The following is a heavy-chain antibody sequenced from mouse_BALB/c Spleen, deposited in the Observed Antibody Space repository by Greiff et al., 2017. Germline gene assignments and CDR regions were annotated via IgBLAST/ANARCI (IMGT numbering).Heavy chain of an antibody. D-gene: IGHD1-2*01. Sequence: EVQLQQSGAELVRSGASVKLSCTASGFNIKDYYMHWVKQRPEQGLEWIGWIDPENGDTEYAPKFQGKATMTADTSSNSAYLQLSSLTSEDTAVYYCNASLRDYGYDDSLAYWGQGTSVTVSA. CDR1: GFNIKDYY. V-gene: IGHV14-4*02. CDR3: NASLRDYGYDDSLAY. CDR2: IDPENGDT. J-gene: IGHJ4*01.